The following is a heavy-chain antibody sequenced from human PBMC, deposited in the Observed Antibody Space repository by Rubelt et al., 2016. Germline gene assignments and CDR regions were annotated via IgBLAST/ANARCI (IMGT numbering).Heavy chain of an antibody. D-gene: IGHD4-17*01. Sequence: QLQLQESGPGLVQPLETLSLTCTISGDSISSNSFYWGWIRQPPGKGLEWIGSIDYSGSTYSNPSLRSRVTMSVDTSKNQFSLKLGSGTAADTAVYYCARHAFIVTTGSLWDYWGQGTLITVSS. V-gene: IGHV4-39*01. CDR2: IDYSGST. CDR1: GDSISSNSFY. J-gene: IGHJ4*02. CDR3: ARHAFIVTTGSLWDY.